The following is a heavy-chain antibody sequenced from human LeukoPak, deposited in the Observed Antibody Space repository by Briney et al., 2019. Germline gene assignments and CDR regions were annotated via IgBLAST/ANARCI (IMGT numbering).Heavy chain of an antibody. D-gene: IGHD5-18*01. J-gene: IGHJ4*02. CDR2: ISSNGGST. CDR3: VKDLQTRRSGYSYAPFDY. Sequence: GGSLRLSCSASGLTFSSYAMHWVRQAPGKGLEYVSAISSNGGSTYYADSVKGRFTISRDNSKNTLYLQMSSLRAEDTAVYYCVKDLQTRRSGYSYAPFDYWGQGTLVTVSS. CDR1: GLTFSSYA. V-gene: IGHV3-64D*06.